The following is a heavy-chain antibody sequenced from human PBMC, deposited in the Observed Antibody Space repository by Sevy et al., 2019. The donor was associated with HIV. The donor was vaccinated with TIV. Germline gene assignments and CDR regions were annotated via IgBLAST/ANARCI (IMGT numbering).Heavy chain of an antibody. V-gene: IGHV3-30-3*01. CDR2: VSSDGSEI. Sequence: GESLKISCAVSGFTFSTYAMHWVRQAPGKGLESVAIVSSDGSEINYADSVKGRFTISRDNSRNTLYLQMNSLRTEDTALYYCARDQLGSIDYWGQGTLVTVSS. J-gene: IGHJ4*02. CDR1: GFTFSTYA. D-gene: IGHD7-27*01. CDR3: ARDQLGSIDY.